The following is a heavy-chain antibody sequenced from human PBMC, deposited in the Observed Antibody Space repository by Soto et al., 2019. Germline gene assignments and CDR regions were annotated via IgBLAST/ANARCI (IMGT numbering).Heavy chain of an antibody. CDR1: GGSISSYY. D-gene: IGHD3-9*01. J-gene: IGHJ6*02. CDR3: ARGAILGYFDWLLPYYYGMDV. CDR2: IYYSGST. V-gene: IGHV4-59*01. Sequence: QVQLQESGPGLVKPSETLSLTCTVSGGSISSYYWSWIRQPPGKGLEWIGYIYYSGSTNYNPSLKGRVTIPVDTSKNHFSWKLSSVTTANTAVYYWARGAILGYFDWLLPYYYGMDVWGQGTTVTVSS.